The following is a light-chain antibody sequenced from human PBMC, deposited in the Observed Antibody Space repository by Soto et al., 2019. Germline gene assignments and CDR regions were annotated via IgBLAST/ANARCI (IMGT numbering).Light chain of an antibody. CDR2: GAS. V-gene: IGKV3-20*01. Sequence: DIVLTQSPATLSLSPGERATSYCRASQSVGSNYLAWYQQKPGQAPRVLIYGASSRATGIPDRFGGSGSGADFTLTISRLEPEDFAVYYCQQYTTSTFTFGPGT. CDR3: QQYTTSTFT. J-gene: IGKJ3*01. CDR1: QSVGSNY.